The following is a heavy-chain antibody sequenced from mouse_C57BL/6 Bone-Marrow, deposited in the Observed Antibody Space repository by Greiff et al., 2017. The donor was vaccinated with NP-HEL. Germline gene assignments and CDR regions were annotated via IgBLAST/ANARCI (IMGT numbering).Heavy chain of an antibody. V-gene: IGHV1-22*01. Sequence: DVQLQESGPELVKPGASVKMSCKASGYTFTDYNMHWVKQSHGKSLEWIGYINPNNGGTSYNQKFKGKATLTVNKSSSTAYMELRSLTSEDSAVYYCARGDYEGPFAYWGQGTLVTVSA. CDR1: GYTFTDYN. D-gene: IGHD2-4*01. CDR2: INPNNGGT. CDR3: ARGDYEGPFAY. J-gene: IGHJ3*01.